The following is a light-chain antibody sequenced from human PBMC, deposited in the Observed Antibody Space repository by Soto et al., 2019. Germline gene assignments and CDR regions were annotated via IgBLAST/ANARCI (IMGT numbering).Light chain of an antibody. CDR1: QSISGW. CDR3: QQYDSYAWT. Sequence: DIQLTQSPSTLSASVGDRVTITCRASQSISGWLAWYQQKPGKAPKLLIYDASKLESGVPSRFRGSGFGTEFTLTVSSLQPDDFATYYCQQYDSYAWTFGRGTKVELK. J-gene: IGKJ1*01. V-gene: IGKV1-5*01. CDR2: DAS.